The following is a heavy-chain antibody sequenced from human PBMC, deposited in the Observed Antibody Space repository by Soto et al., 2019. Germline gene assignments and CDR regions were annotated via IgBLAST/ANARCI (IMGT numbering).Heavy chain of an antibody. CDR2: IYYSGST. D-gene: IGHD3-22*01. CDR1: GGSISSYY. V-gene: IGHV4-59*01. CDR3: AREVRYDSSGYSYYFDY. Sequence: PSETLSLTCTVSGGSISSYYWSWIRQPPGKGLEWIGYIYYSGSTNYNPSLKSRVTISVDTSKNQFSLKLSSVTAADTAVYYCAREVRYDSSGYSYYFDYWGQGTLVTVS. J-gene: IGHJ4*02.